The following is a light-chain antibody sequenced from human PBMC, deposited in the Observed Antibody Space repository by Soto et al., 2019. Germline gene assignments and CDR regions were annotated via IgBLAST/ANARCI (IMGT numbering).Light chain of an antibody. J-gene: IGLJ3*02. CDR2: GNN. Sequence: QSVLTQPPSASGTPGQRITISCSGSNSNIGRNTVNWYQHLPGTAPKLLIYGNNQRPSGVPDRFSGSKSGTSASLAISGLQSEDEADYYCAAWDDSLKEVFGGGTKVTVL. CDR3: AAWDDSLKEV. V-gene: IGLV1-44*01. CDR1: NSNIGRNT.